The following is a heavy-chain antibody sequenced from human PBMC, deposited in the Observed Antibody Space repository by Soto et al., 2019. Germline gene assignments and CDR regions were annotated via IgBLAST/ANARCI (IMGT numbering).Heavy chain of an antibody. J-gene: IGHJ4*02. CDR1: GYTFTSYG. CDR3: VRGRYGDY. Sequence: QVHLVQSGAEVKKPGASVKVSCKASGYTFTSYGITWVRQAPGQGLEWMGWISAHNGNTDYAQKLQGRVIVTRDTSTSTAYMELRSLRSDDTAVYYCVRGRYGDYWGQGAVVTVSS. D-gene: IGHD1-1*01. CDR2: ISAHNGNT. V-gene: IGHV1-18*01.